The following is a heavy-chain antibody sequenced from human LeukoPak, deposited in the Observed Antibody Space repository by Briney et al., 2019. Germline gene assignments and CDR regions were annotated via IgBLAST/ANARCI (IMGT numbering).Heavy chain of an antibody. CDR2: ISYDGSNT. V-gene: IGHV3-30*03. D-gene: IGHD3-22*01. J-gene: IGHJ3*02. CDR3: AVIPYDSSGYSSAFDI. CDR1: GFTFSSYG. Sequence: GRSLRLSCAASGFTFSSYGMHWVRQAPGKGLEWVAVISYDGSNTYYADSVKGRFTISRDNSKNTLYPQMNSLRAEDTAVYYCAVIPYDSSGYSSAFDIWGQGTMVTVSS.